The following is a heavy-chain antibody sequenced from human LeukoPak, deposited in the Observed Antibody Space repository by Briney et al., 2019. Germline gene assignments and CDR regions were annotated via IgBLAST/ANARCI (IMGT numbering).Heavy chain of an antibody. Sequence: PGRSLRLSCAASGFTFSSYGMHWVRQAPGKGLEWVAVISYDGSNKYYADSVKGRFTISRDNSKNTLYLQMNSLRAEDTAVYYCAKDPSGSAHYWGQGTLVTVSS. V-gene: IGHV3-30*18. CDR3: AKDPSGSAHY. CDR1: GFTFSSYG. J-gene: IGHJ4*02. CDR2: ISYDGSNK. D-gene: IGHD3-10*01.